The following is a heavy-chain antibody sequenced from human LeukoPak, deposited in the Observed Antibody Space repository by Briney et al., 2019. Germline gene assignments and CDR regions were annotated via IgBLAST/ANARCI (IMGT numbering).Heavy chain of an antibody. D-gene: IGHD6-13*01. CDR3: ARGPSIAAAESSYYFDY. Sequence: GASVKVSCKASGYTFTSYDINWVRQATGQGLEWMGWMSPNSGNTGYAQKFLGRVTMTRNTSISTAYMELSSLRSEDTAVYYCARGPSIAAAESSYYFDYWGQGTLVTVSS. CDR1: GYTFTSYD. V-gene: IGHV1-8*01. CDR2: MSPNSGNT. J-gene: IGHJ4*02.